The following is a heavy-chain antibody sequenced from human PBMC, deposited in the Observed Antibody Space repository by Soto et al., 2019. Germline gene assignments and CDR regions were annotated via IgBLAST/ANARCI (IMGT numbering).Heavy chain of an antibody. CDR2: INHSGST. Sequence: PSETLSLTFAVYGGTFSGYYWSWIRQPPGKGLEWIGEINHSGSTNYNPSLKSRVTISVDTSKNQFSLKLSSVTAADTAVYYCARGSGRYGHSNWFDPWGQGTLVTVSS. J-gene: IGHJ5*02. V-gene: IGHV4-34*01. CDR3: ARGSGRYGHSNWFDP. D-gene: IGHD5-18*01. CDR1: GGTFSGYY.